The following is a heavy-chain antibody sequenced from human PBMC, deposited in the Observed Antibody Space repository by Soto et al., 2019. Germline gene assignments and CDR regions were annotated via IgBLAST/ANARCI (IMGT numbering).Heavy chain of an antibody. Sequence: SETLSLTCTVSGGSISSYYWSWIRQPPGKGLEWIGYIYYSGSTNYNPSLKSRVTISVDTSKNQFSLKLSSVTAADTAVYYCARTARDGDYDYWRHGTPVTGSS. J-gene: IGHJ4*01. V-gene: IGHV4-59*01. D-gene: IGHD4-17*01. CDR2: IYYSGST. CDR1: GGSISSYY. CDR3: ARTARDGDYDY.